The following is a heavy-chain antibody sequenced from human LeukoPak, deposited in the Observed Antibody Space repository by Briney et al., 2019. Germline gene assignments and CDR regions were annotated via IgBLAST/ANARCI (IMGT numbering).Heavy chain of an antibody. V-gene: IGHV4-39*01. CDR1: GGSISSGGYY. D-gene: IGHD6-13*01. CDR3: AKRSSSWYFDY. Sequence: SQTLSLTCTVSGGSISSGGYYWSWIRQHPGKGLEWIGSIYYSGSTYYNPSLKSRVTISVDTSKNQFSLKLSSVTAADTAVYYCAKRSSSWYFDYWGQGTLVTVSS. J-gene: IGHJ4*02. CDR2: IYYSGST.